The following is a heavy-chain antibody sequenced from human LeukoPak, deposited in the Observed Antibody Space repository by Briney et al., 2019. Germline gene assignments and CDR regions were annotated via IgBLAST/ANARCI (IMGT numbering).Heavy chain of an antibody. V-gene: IGHV3-49*04. J-gene: IGHJ4*02. CDR1: GFTFGDYA. CDR2: IRSKAYGGTT. Sequence: PGGSLRLSCTASGFTFGDYAMSWVRQAPGKGLEWVGFIRSKAYGGTTEYAASVKGRFTISRDDSKSIAYLQMNSLKTEDTAVYYCTRGGRWLDTNYFDYWGQGTLVTVSS. CDR3: TRGGRWLDTNYFDY. D-gene: IGHD6-19*01.